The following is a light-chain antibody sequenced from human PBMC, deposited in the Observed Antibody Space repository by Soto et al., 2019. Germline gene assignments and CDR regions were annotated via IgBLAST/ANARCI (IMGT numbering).Light chain of an antibody. Sequence: QSALTQPRSVSGSPGQSVTISCTGTSSDVGGYNYVSWYQQHPGKAPKLMIYDVSKRPSGAPDRFSGSKSGNTASLTISGLQAEDEADYYCCSYAGSYTLVFGTGTKLTVL. V-gene: IGLV2-11*01. J-gene: IGLJ1*01. CDR1: SSDVGGYNY. CDR3: CSYAGSYTLV. CDR2: DVS.